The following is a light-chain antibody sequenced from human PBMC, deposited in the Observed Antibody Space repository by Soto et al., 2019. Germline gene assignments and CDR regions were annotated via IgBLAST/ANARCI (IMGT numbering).Light chain of an antibody. Sequence: SYELTQPPSVSVAPGQTATITCGGNSIGDKSVHWYQQTPGQAPVLVVHDDSDRPSGIPERFSGSNSGSTATLTISRVEAGDEADYYCHVWDSSSDLVVFGGGTKLTVL. CDR1: SIGDKS. J-gene: IGLJ2*01. V-gene: IGLV3-21*02. CDR2: DDS. CDR3: HVWDSSSDLVV.